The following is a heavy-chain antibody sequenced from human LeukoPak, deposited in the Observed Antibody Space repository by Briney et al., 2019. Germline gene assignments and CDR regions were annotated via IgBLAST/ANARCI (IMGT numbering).Heavy chain of an antibody. J-gene: IGHJ4*02. Sequence: PGGSLRLSCAASGFTFSSYGMHWVRQAPGKGLEWVAVIWYDGSNKYYADSVKGRFTISRDNSKNTLYLQMNSLRAEDTAVYYCARRYSGYDDFDYWGQGTLVTVSS. D-gene: IGHD5-12*01. V-gene: IGHV3-33*08. CDR2: IWYDGSNK. CDR3: ARRYSGYDDFDY. CDR1: GFTFSSYG.